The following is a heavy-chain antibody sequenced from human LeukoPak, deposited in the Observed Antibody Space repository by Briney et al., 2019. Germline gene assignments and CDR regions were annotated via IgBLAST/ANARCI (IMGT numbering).Heavy chain of an antibody. CDR3: ARDESGYYSLDY. CDR1: GYTFTVYY. Sequence: GASVTVSFKASGYTFTVYYMHWVRQAPGQALEWMGWINPNSGGTNYAQKFQGRVTMTRDTSISTAYMELNRLRSDDTALYYCARDESGYYSLDYWGQGTLVTVSS. J-gene: IGHJ4*02. D-gene: IGHD3-3*01. CDR2: INPNSGGT. V-gene: IGHV1-2*02.